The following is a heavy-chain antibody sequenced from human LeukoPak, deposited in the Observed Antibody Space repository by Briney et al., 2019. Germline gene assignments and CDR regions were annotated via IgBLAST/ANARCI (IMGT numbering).Heavy chain of an antibody. Sequence: QSGGSLRLSCAASGFTFSSYAMSWVRQAPGKGLEWVSAISGSGGSTYYADSVKGRFTISRDNSKSTLYLQMNSLRAEDTAVYYCAKLLWFGDSSWFDPWGKGTLVTVSS. CDR1: GFTFSSYA. CDR3: AKLLWFGDSSWFDP. J-gene: IGHJ5*02. V-gene: IGHV3-23*01. D-gene: IGHD3-10*01. CDR2: ISGSGGST.